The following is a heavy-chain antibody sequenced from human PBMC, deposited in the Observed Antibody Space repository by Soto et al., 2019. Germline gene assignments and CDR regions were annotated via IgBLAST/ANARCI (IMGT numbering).Heavy chain of an antibody. Sequence: ASVKVSCKASGYTFTSYYMHWVRQAPGQGLEWMGIINPGGGSTSYAQKFQGRVTMTRDTSTSTVYMELSSLRSEDTAVYYCARDPVLYYYDSSGYSTRAPDYWGQGTLVTVSS. CDR3: ARDPVLYYYDSSGYSTRAPDY. D-gene: IGHD3-22*01. J-gene: IGHJ4*02. V-gene: IGHV1-46*01. CDR1: GYTFTSYY. CDR2: INPGGGST.